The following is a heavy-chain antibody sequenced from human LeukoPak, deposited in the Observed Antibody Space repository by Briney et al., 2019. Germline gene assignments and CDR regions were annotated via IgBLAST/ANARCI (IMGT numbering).Heavy chain of an antibody. D-gene: IGHD4-23*01. J-gene: IGHJ4*02. V-gene: IGHV3-43*02. CDR2: ISGDGGTT. CDR1: GFTFDDYG. Sequence: SGGSLRLSCAASGFTFDDYGMSWVRQAPGKGLEWVSLISGDGGTTYYADSVKGRFTISRDNSKSSLYLQMNSLRTEDTALYYCAKKSGRYGGSPRNFDNWGQGTLVTVSS. CDR3: AKKSGRYGGSPRNFDN.